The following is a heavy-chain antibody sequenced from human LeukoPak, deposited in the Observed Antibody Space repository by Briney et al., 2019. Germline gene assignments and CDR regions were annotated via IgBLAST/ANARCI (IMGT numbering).Heavy chain of an antibody. J-gene: IGHJ4*02. V-gene: IGHV3-48*03. CDR2: ISSSGSTI. Sequence: GGSLRLSCAASGFTFSSYEMDWVRQAPGKGLEWVSYISSSGSTIYYADSVKGRFTISRDNAKNSLYLQMNSLRAEDTAVYYCAGVRWWPAPDYWGQGTLVTVSS. D-gene: IGHD2-15*01. CDR1: GFTFSSYE. CDR3: AGVRWWPAPDY.